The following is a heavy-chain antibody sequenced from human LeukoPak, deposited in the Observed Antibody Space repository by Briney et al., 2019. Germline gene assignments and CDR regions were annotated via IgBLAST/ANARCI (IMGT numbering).Heavy chain of an antibody. Sequence: SETLSLTCAVYGGSFSGYYWSWIRQPPGKGLEWIGEINHSGSTNYNPSLKSRVTISVGTSQNQFSLKLSSVTAADTAVYYCARGRSQYSSPDYWGQGTLVTVSS. D-gene: IGHD5-12*01. V-gene: IGHV4-34*01. CDR3: ARGRSQYSSPDY. J-gene: IGHJ4*02. CDR2: INHSGST. CDR1: GGSFSGYY.